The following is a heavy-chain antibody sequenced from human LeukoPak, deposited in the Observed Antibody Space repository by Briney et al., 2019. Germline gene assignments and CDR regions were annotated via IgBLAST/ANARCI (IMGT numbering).Heavy chain of an antibody. V-gene: IGHV4-34*01. D-gene: IGHD6-13*01. CDR1: SGSFSGYY. Sequence: SETLSLTCAVYSGSFSGYYWSWIRQPPGKGLEWIGEINHSGSTNYNPSLKSRVTISVDTSKNQFSLKLSSVTAADTAVYYCARGRDSSSWSLGYWGQGTLVTVSS. CDR2: INHSGST. CDR3: ARGRDSSSWSLGY. J-gene: IGHJ4*02.